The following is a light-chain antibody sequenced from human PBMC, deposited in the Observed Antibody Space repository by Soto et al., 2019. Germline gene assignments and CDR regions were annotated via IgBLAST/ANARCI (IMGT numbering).Light chain of an antibody. V-gene: IGKV3-15*01. CDR3: QQYNNWPWT. J-gene: IGKJ1*01. CDR2: GAS. Sequence: EIVLTQSPGTLSLSPGERATLSCRASQSVSVFLAWYQQKSGQAPRLLIYGASTRATGIPARFSGSGSGTEFTLTISSLQSEDFAVYYCQQYNNWPWTFGQGTKVDIK. CDR1: QSVSVF.